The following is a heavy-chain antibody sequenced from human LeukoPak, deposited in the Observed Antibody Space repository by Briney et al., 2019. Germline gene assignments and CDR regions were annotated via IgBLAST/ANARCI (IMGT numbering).Heavy chain of an antibody. D-gene: IGHD3-3*01. Sequence: ASVKVSCKASGYTFSNYYIRWVRQAPGQGLEWMGMINPSGGSTSFAQKFQGRVTMTRDTSTSTVYMELSSLRSEDTAVYYCAGGLNAKLLEWTLDYWGQGTLVTVSS. V-gene: IGHV1-46*01. J-gene: IGHJ4*02. CDR1: GYTFSNYY. CDR2: INPSGGST. CDR3: AGGLNAKLLEWTLDY.